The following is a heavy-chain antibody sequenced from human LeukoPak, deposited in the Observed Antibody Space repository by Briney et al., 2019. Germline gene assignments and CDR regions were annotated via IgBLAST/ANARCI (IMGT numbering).Heavy chain of an antibody. V-gene: IGHV1-18*01. Sequence: ASVKVSCKAFGYTFTSYGISWVRQAPGQGLEWMGWISAYNGNTNYAQKLQGRVTMTTDTSTSTAYMELRSLRSDDTAVYYCARGGYYDSSGYRRYYFDYWGQGTLVTVSS. J-gene: IGHJ4*02. CDR1: GYTFTSYG. D-gene: IGHD3-22*01. CDR2: ISAYNGNT. CDR3: ARGGYYDSSGYRRYYFDY.